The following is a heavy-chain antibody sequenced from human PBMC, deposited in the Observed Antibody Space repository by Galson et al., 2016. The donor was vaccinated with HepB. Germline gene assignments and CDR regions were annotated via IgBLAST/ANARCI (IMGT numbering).Heavy chain of an antibody. D-gene: IGHD4-17*01. Sequence: ETLSLTCAVSGGSISTSNWWSWVRQSPGKGLEWIGGIYHSGGTNYSPSLKSRVTISVDKSKNQFSLQLTSVTAADTAVYYCARDFGDSRDYFDYWGQGTLVTVSS. J-gene: IGHJ4*02. CDR2: IYHSGGT. CDR3: ARDFGDSRDYFDY. V-gene: IGHV4-4*02. CDR1: GGSISTSNW.